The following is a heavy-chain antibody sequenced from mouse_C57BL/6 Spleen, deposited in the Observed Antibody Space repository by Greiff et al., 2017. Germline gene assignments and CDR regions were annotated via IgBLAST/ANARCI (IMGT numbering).Heavy chain of an antibody. J-gene: IGHJ4*01. D-gene: IGHD2-3*01. CDR3: ARVTHYYAMDY. Sequence: VHVKQSGPELVKPGASVEISCKASGYSFTGYYMHWVKQSHGNILDWIGYIYPYNGVSSYNQKFKGKATLTVDKSSSTAYMELRSLTSEDSAVYYCARVTHYYAMDYWGQGTSVTVSS. V-gene: IGHV1-31*01. CDR2: IYPYNGVS. CDR1: GYSFTGYY.